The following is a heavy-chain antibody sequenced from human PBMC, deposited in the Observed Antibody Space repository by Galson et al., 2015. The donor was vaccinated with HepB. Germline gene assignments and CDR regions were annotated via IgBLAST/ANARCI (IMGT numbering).Heavy chain of an antibody. CDR3: ARGQPLSVSAIDY. CDR1: RFTFSSYS. D-gene: IGHD2-21*02. V-gene: IGHV3-21*01. CDR2: IDSSGSYI. J-gene: IGHJ4*02. Sequence: SLRLSCAASRFTFSSYSMNWVRQAPGKGLEWVSSIDSSGSYIYYADSVKGRFTISRDNAKNSLYLQMNSLRAEDTAVYYCARGQPLSVSAIDYWGQGTLVTVSS.